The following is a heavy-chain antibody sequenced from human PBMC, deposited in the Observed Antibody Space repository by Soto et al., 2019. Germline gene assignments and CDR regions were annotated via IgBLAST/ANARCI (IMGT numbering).Heavy chain of an antibody. CDR2: IYPGDSDT. V-gene: IGHV5-51*04. CDR3: ARSLAARRDWFEP. Sequence: GESLKISCNGSGYSFTSYWIGWVRQMPGKGLELLGIIYPGDSDTRYSPPFQGHVTISPDKPNRTANRPWSSLKASCTARYYCARSLAARRDWFEPWGQGTLLTVSS. CDR1: GYSFTSYW. D-gene: IGHD6-6*01. J-gene: IGHJ5*02.